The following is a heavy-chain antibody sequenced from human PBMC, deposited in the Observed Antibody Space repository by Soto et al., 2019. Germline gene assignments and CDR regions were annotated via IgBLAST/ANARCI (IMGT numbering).Heavy chain of an antibody. D-gene: IGHD6-6*01. CDR3: ARGGGYSSSSFDY. V-gene: IGHV4-4*02. CDR2: IYTSGST. J-gene: IGHJ4*02. CDR1: GASIGTNNW. Sequence: SETLSLTCAVSGASIGTNNWWSWVRQPLGKGLEWIGRIYTSGSTNYNPSLKSRVTMSVDTSKNQFSLKLSSVTAADTAVYYCARGGGYSSSSFDYWGQGTLVTVSS.